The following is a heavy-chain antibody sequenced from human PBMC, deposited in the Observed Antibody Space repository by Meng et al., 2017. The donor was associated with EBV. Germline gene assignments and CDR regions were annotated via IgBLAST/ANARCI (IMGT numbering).Heavy chain of an antibody. Sequence: VLLVQSAADVKKPGASVKVSCKTSGGPFRYYAISWVRQAPGQGLEWLGGFLPRLGAPNYAQKFRGRVKITADESTSTHYMDLSSLRSEDTAIYYCASESGRGYTPDYWGQGTLVTVSS. CDR1: GGPFRYYA. D-gene: IGHD3-10*01. V-gene: IGHV1-69*01. CDR2: FLPRLGAP. J-gene: IGHJ4*02. CDR3: ASESGRGYTPDY.